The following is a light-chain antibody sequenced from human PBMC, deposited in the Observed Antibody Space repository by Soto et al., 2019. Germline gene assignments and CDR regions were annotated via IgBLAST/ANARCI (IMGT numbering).Light chain of an antibody. V-gene: IGKV3-15*01. CDR1: QSVSSN. Sequence: EIVMTQSPATLSVSPGERATLSCSASQSVSSNLALYQQKPGQAPRLLIYGASTRATGIPARCSGSGSGTEFTLTISILQSEDFAVYYCQQYNNWAPKTFGQGTKVELK. CDR2: GAS. J-gene: IGKJ1*01. CDR3: QQYNNWAPKT.